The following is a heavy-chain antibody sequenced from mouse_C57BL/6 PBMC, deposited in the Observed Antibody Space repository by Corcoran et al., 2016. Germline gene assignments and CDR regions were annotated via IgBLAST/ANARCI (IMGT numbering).Heavy chain of an antibody. CDR1: GYTFTTYG. V-gene: IGHV9-3*01. CDR2: INTYSGVP. J-gene: IGHJ1*03. CDR3: VRESNWYFDV. Sequence: QIQLVHSGPELKKPGETVKISCKASGYTFTTYGMTWVKQAPGKGLKWMGWINTYSGVPTQADDFKGRFAFSLETSASTAYLQINNLKNEDTATDFCVRESNWYFDVWGTGTTVTVSS.